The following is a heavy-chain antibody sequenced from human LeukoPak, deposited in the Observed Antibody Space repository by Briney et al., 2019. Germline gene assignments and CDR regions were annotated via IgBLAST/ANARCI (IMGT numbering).Heavy chain of an antibody. Sequence: GGSLRLSCAASGFTVSSNYMSWVRQAPGKGLEWVSVLYIGGQTDYADFVKGRFTVSRDNSKNTLYLQMDSLRAEDTAVYYCAKHTALYDVHGDFNWFDPWGQGTLVTVSS. CDR2: LYIGGQT. J-gene: IGHJ5*02. D-gene: IGHD4-17*01. CDR3: AKHTALYDVHGDFNWFDP. CDR1: GFTVSSNY. V-gene: IGHV3-53*01.